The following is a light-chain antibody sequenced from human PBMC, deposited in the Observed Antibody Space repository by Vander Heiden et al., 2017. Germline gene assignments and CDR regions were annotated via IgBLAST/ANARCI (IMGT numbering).Light chain of an antibody. J-gene: IGKJ1*01. Sequence: EVVLTQSPGTRALSPGERASLSCRASQSVSSSYLAWYQQKPGQAPWLLIYGASSRATGIPDRFIGSGSATDFTLTISRLEPEDFAVYYCQQYGSSPPWTFGQGTKVEIK. CDR1: QSVSSSY. CDR3: QQYGSSPPWT. V-gene: IGKV3-20*01. CDR2: GAS.